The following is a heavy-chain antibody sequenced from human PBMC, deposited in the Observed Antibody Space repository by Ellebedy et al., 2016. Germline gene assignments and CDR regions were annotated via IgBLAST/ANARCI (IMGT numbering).Heavy chain of an antibody. Sequence: GESLKISCGASDFSLNRYWVHWVRQAPGKGLVWVSFIRPEGDSFYAGSMKGRFSTSRDYAKNLVYLEMSTLSADDTAVYYCARAGYCDNDLCNTPDIWGQGTLVTVSS. CDR2: IRPEGDS. CDR1: DFSLNRYW. V-gene: IGHV3-74*01. J-gene: IGHJ4*02. D-gene: IGHD2-8*01. CDR3: ARAGYCDNDLCNTPDI.